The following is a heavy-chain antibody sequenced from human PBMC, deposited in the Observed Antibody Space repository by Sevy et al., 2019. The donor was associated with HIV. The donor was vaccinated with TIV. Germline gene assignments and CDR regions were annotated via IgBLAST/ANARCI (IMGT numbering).Heavy chain of an antibody. CDR1: GFTFSSYA. CDR2: ISTSGVST. J-gene: IGHJ4*02. V-gene: IGHV3-23*01. Sequence: GGSLRLSCAASGFTFSSYAMSWVRQAPGKGLEWVSVISTSGVSTYYTDSVKGRFTISIDNSKNTLSLQMKSLRAEDTAVYYCAKHAGYSSSPTDYWGQGTLVTVSS. CDR3: AKHAGYSSSPTDY. D-gene: IGHD6-13*01.